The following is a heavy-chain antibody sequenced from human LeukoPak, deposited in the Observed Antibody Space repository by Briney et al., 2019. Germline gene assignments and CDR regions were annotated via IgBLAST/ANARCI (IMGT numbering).Heavy chain of an antibody. D-gene: IGHD1-7*01. Sequence: ASVKVSCKTSGYTLSDYYMHWVRQAPGQGLEWRGWINPNSGATTYAENFQGRVIMTRDTSISTAYMELTSLRSDDTALYYCARGVLRELRGFDYWGQGTLVTVSS. J-gene: IGHJ4*02. CDR3: ARGVLRELRGFDY. CDR1: GYTLSDYY. V-gene: IGHV1-2*02. CDR2: INPNSGAT.